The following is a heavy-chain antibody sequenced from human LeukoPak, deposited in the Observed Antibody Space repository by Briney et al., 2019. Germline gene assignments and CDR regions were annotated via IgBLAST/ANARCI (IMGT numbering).Heavy chain of an antibody. V-gene: IGHV5-51*01. D-gene: IGHD3-10*01. Sequence: PGESLKISCKGSGYSFTSYWIGWVRQMPGKGLEWMGIIYPGDSDTRYSPSFQGQVTISADKSISTAYLQWSSLKASDTAMYYCARHLPPMAAGYYYYGMDVWGQGTTVTVSS. J-gene: IGHJ6*02. CDR3: ARHLPPMAAGYYYYGMDV. CDR1: GYSFTSYW. CDR2: IYPGDSDT.